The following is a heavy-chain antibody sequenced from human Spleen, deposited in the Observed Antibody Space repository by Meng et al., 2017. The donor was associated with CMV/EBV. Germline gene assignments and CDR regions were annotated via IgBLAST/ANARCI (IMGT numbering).Heavy chain of an antibody. D-gene: IGHD2-2*01. V-gene: IGHV3-7*03. J-gene: IGHJ4*02. CDR1: GFTFSSYW. CDR3: ARAIDKLGYCTSASCYYFDS. CDR2: IKQDGSET. Sequence: GGSLRLSCAASGFTFSSYWMTWVRQAPGKGLEWVANIKQDGSETYYVDSVKGRFTISRDNAKDSLYLHMNSLRAEDTATYYCARAIDKLGYCTSASCYYFDSWGQGTLVTVSS.